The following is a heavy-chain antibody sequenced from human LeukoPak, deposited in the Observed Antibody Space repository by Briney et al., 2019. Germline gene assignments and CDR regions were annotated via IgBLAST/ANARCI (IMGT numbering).Heavy chain of an antibody. J-gene: IGHJ5*02. CDR3: ARGDCSSTSCSSTPKNWFDP. CDR2: ISGSGGTT. V-gene: IGHV3-23*01. Sequence: GGSLRLSCAASGFTFSNYAMSWVRQAPGKGLEWVSAISGSGGTTYYADSVKGRFTISRDNSMNTLYLQMDSLRAEDTAVFYCARGDCSSTSCSSTPKNWFDPWGQGTLVSVSS. CDR1: GFTFSNYA. D-gene: IGHD2-2*01.